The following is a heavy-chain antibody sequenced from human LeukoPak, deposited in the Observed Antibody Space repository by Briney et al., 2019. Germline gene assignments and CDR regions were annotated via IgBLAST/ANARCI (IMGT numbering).Heavy chain of an antibody. D-gene: IGHD6-13*01. CDR3: ARDVAAAGTWWFDP. CDR2: IYHSGST. J-gene: IGHJ5*02. V-gene: IGHV4-4*02. CDR1: GGSISSSNW. Sequence: SETLSLTCAVSGGSISSSNWWSWVRQPPGKGLEWIGEIYHSGSTNYNPSLKSRVTISVDTSKNQFSLKLSSVTAADTAVYYCARDVAAAGTWWFDPWGQGTLVTVSS.